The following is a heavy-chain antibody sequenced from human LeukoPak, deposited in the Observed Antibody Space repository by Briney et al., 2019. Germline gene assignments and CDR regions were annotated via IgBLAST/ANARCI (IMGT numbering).Heavy chain of an antibody. CDR1: GGSIPNSNYY. Sequence: SEALSLTCTVSGGSIPNSNYYCGWIRQPRGKGLESIGSIYYGGSTYYNPSLKGRVTISIKTSKNQFFLQLNSVTAAYPAVSYCARGDPWYSSHTSGPRGNFQYWGHGTLVTVSS. J-gene: IGHJ1*01. CDR2: IYYGGST. D-gene: IGHD3-22*01. CDR3: ARGDPWYSSHTSGPRGNFQY. V-gene: IGHV4-39*07.